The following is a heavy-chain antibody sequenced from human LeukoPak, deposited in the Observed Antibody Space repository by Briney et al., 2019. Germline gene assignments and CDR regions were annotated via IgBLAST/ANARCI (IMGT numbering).Heavy chain of an antibody. J-gene: IGHJ6*02. CDR3: ARGHYGLDV. Sequence: GGSLILSCAASGFTFSDHYMSWIRQVPGKGLEWVSYISTSGTYTNYADSVKGRFTISRDNAKNSLYLQMNSLRAEDTAVYYCARGHYGLDVWGQGTTVTVSS. CDR2: ISTSGTYT. V-gene: IGHV3-11*03. CDR1: GFTFSDHY.